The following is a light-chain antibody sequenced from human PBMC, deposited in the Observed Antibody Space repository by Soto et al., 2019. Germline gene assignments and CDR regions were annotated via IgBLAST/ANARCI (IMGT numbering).Light chain of an antibody. CDR1: QSIFYSSNNKNY. Sequence: DIVRTQSPDSLAVSLGERATINCKSSQSIFYSSNNKNYLTWYQQKPGQPPKLLIYWASTRESGVPDRFSGSGSGTDFTLTISSLQAEDVAVYYCQQYYSTPWTFGQGTKVDI. J-gene: IGKJ1*01. V-gene: IGKV4-1*01. CDR3: QQYYSTPWT. CDR2: WAS.